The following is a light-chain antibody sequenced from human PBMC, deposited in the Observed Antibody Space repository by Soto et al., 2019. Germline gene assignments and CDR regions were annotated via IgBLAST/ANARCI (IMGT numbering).Light chain of an antibody. Sequence: QSVLTQLPSVSAAPGQKVTISCSGSSSNIGNNYVSWYQQLPGTAPKLLIYENNKRPSGIPDRFSGSKSGTSATLGITGLQTGDEADYYCGTWDSSLSAVVFGGGTKLTVL. J-gene: IGLJ3*02. CDR3: GTWDSSLSAVV. CDR1: SSNIGNNY. V-gene: IGLV1-51*02. CDR2: ENN.